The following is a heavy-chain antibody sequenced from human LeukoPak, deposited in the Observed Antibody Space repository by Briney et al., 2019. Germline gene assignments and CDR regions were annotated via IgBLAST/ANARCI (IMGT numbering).Heavy chain of an antibody. CDR2: IYYSGST. V-gene: IGHV4-30-4*01. CDR3: ARVPVYSGTYFDY. J-gene: IGHJ4*02. D-gene: IGHD1-26*01. Sequence: SETLSLTCTVSGGSISSGDYYWSWLRQPPGKGLEWIGYIYYSGSTYFNPSLKSRVTISVETSKNQFSLKLSSVTAADTAVYYCARVPVYSGTYFDYWGQGTPVTVSS. CDR1: GGSISSGDYY.